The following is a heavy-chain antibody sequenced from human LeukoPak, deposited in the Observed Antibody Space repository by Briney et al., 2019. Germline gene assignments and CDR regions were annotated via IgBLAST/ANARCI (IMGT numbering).Heavy chain of an antibody. D-gene: IGHD6-19*01. CDR2: INHSGST. J-gene: IGHJ4*02. V-gene: IGHV4-34*01. Sequence: SETLSLTCAVSGGSFSGYYWSWIRQTPGKGLEWIGEINHSGSTNYNPSLKSRVTISVDTSKNRFSLNLSSVTAADTAVYYCARGYSSGWYDYWGQGTLVTVSS. CDR3: ARGYSSGWYDY. CDR1: GGSFSGYY.